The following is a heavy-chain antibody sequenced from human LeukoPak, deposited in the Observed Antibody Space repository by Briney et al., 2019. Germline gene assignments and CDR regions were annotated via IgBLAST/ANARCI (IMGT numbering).Heavy chain of an antibody. D-gene: IGHD3-3*01. Sequence: GASVKVSCKASGYTFTGYYMHWVRQAPGQGLEWMGWINPNSGGTNYAQKFQGRVTMTRDTSISTAYMELSRLRSDDTAVYYCARDSDFWSGPGGYWGQGTLVTVSS. CDR3: ARDSDFWSGPGGY. J-gene: IGHJ4*02. CDR1: GYTFTGYY. V-gene: IGHV1-2*02. CDR2: INPNSGGT.